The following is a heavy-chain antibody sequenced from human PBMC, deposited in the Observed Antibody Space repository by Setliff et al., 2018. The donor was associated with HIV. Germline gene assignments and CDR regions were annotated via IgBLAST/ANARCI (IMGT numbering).Heavy chain of an antibody. V-gene: IGHV4-39*01. Sequence: SETLSLTCTVSGGSIVSSSYYWGWIRQPPRKGLEWIGTMYYRGTTYNNPSFKSRVTFSADTSKNQFSLNLNSVTATDTAVYYCARQGLTMNRGVPAPILYYFDYWGPGILVTVSS. D-gene: IGHD3-10*01. J-gene: IGHJ4*02. CDR3: ARQGLTMNRGVPAPILYYFDY. CDR2: MYYRGTT. CDR1: GGSIVSSSYY.